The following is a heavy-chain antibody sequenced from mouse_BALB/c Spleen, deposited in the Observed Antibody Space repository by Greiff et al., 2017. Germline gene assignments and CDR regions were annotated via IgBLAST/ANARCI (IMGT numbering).Heavy chain of an antibody. Sequence: DVKLVESGPELVKPGASVKISCKASGYSFTGYFMNWVKQSHGKSLEWIGRINPYNGDTFYNQKFKGKATLTVDKSSSTAHMELLSLTSEDSAVYYCAPYGNYVGYYAMDYWGQGTSVTVSS. V-gene: IGHV1-37*01. CDR3: APYGNYVGYYAMDY. J-gene: IGHJ4*01. CDR1: GYSFTGYF. CDR2: INPYNGDT. D-gene: IGHD2-10*02.